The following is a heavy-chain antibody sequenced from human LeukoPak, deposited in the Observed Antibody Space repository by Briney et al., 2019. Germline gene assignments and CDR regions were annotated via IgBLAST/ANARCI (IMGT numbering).Heavy chain of an antibody. V-gene: IGHV3-30*18. CDR1: GFTFSSYG. J-gene: IGHJ4*02. CDR2: ISYDGSNK. Sequence: PGRSLRLSCAASGFTFSSYGMHWVRQTPGKGLEWVAVISYDGSNKYYADSVKGRFTISRDNSKNTLYLQMNSLRAEDTAVYYCAKDNGGFDYRGQGTLVTVSS. CDR3: AKDNGGFDY. D-gene: IGHD4-23*01.